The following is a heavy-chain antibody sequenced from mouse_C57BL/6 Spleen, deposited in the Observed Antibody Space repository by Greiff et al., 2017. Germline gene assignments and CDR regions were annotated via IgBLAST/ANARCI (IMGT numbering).Heavy chain of an antibody. CDR1: GYTFTSYW. V-gene: IGHV1-64*01. CDR2: IHPNSGST. Sequence: VQLQQPGAELVKPGASVKLSCKASGYTFTSYWMHWVKQRPGQGLEWIGMIHPNSGSTNYNEKFKSKATLTVDKSSSTAYMQLSSLTSEDSAVYYCARLIYYGYDRFAYWGQGTLVTVSA. J-gene: IGHJ3*01. CDR3: ARLIYYGYDRFAY. D-gene: IGHD2-2*01.